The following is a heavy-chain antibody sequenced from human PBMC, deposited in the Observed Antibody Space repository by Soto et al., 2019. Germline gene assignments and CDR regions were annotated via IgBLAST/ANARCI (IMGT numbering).Heavy chain of an antibody. CDR3: AACSYCSGGPFYYYGMDG. V-gene: IGHV1-69*13. J-gene: IGHJ6*02. Sequence: GASVKVSCKASGGTFSSYAMSWVRQAPGQGLEWMGGIIPIFGTANYAQKFQGRVTITADESTSTAYMELSSLRSEDTAVYYCAACSYCSGGPFYYYGMDGWGQGTTVTVSS. D-gene: IGHD2-15*01. CDR1: GGTFSSYA. CDR2: IIPIFGTA.